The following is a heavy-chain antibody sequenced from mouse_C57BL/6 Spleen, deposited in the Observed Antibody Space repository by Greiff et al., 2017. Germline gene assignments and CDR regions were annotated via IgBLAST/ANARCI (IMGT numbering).Heavy chain of an antibody. V-gene: IGHV7-3*01. CDR3: ARYGGSSYCDY. D-gene: IGHD1-1*01. CDR2: IRNKANGYTT. CDR1: GFTFTDYY. J-gene: IGHJ2*01. Sequence: EVQLVESGGGLVQPGGSLSLSCAASGFTFTDYYMSWVRQPPGKALEWLGFIRNKANGYTTEYSASVKGRFTISRDNSQSILYLQMNALRAEDSATYYCARYGGSSYCDYWGQGTTLTVSS.